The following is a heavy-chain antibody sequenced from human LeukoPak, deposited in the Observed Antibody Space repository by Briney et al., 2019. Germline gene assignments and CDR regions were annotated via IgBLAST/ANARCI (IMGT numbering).Heavy chain of an antibody. Sequence: GGSLRLSCAASGFTFSSYGMHWVRQAPGKGLEWVTFIRFDGSYEDYADSVKGRFTISRDNSKNTLYLQMNSLRAEDTAVYYCAKSPVRYFDWLSGVYFDYWGQGTLVTVSS. CDR3: AKSPVRYFDWLSGVYFDY. D-gene: IGHD3-9*01. CDR1: GFTFSSYG. CDR2: IRFDGSYE. J-gene: IGHJ4*02. V-gene: IGHV3-30*02.